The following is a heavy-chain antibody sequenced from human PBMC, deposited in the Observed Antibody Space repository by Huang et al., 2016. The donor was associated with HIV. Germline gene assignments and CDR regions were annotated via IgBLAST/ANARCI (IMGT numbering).Heavy chain of an antibody. CDR3: ARSAYGDLDY. V-gene: IGHV1-8*02. CDR2: MNPNTGNT. CDR1: GYTFTNYD. Sequence: QVHLVQSGAEVKKPGASVKVSCKASGYTFTNYDINWVRQAPGRCRDWMGWMNPNTGNTGCAQSFQGRVTMTRKTAITTAYMELTSLTSEDTAVYYCARSAYGDLDYWGLGTLVIVSS. J-gene: IGHJ4*02. D-gene: IGHD4-17*01.